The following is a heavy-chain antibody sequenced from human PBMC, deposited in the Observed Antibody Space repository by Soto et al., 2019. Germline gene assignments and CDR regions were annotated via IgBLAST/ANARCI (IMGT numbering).Heavy chain of an antibody. Sequence: ITLEESGPTLVKPTETLTLTCTFSGFSLTTGVGVGWVRQTPGKALEWLALVYWDDDKTYNPSLKTRLTITKDDSKGQVVLTRTKMDPADSATYYCATLTADFWGPGSLVTIS. V-gene: IGHV2-5*02. CDR2: VYWDDDK. CDR3: ATLTADF. CDR1: GFSLTTGVG. J-gene: IGHJ4*02.